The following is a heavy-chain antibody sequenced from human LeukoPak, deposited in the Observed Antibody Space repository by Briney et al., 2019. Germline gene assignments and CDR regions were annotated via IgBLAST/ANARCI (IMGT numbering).Heavy chain of an antibody. V-gene: IGHV1-2*02. CDR2: MNPNSGST. CDR1: GYTFTGYN. Sequence: ASVKVSCKTSGYTFTGYNMHWVRQAPGQGLEWMGWMNPNSGSTQYAQKFQGRVTMTRDTSISTAYMELSSLTSDDTAVYYCARDFIGWYNWFDPWGQGTLVTVSS. J-gene: IGHJ5*02. D-gene: IGHD6-19*01. CDR3: ARDFIGWYNWFDP.